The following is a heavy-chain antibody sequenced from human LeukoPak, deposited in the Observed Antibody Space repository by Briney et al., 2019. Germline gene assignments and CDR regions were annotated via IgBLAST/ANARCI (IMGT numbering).Heavy chain of an antibody. CDR1: GGSISSYY. CDR2: IYTSAST. J-gene: IGHJ4*02. D-gene: IGHD3-22*01. CDR3: ARDTYYYDSSGYSSFDY. V-gene: IGHV4-4*07. Sequence: SETLSLTCTVSGGSISSYYWSWIRQPAGKGLEWIGRIYTSASTNYNPSLKSRVTMSVDTSKNQFSLKLSSVTAADTAVYYCARDTYYYDSSGYSSFDYWGQGTLVTVSS.